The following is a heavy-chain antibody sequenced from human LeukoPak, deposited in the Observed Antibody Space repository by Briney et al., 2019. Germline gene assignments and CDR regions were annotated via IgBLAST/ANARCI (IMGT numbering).Heavy chain of an antibody. CDR3: ARDLGRSGSPTGVGY. D-gene: IGHD1-26*01. J-gene: IGHJ4*02. Sequence: GASVKVSCKASGYTFTGYYMHWVRQAPGQGLEWMGWINPNSGGTNYAQKFQGRVTMTRDTSISTAYMELSRLRSDDTAVYYCARDLGRSGSPTGVGYWGQGTLVTVSS. V-gene: IGHV1-2*02. CDR1: GYTFTGYY. CDR2: INPNSGGT.